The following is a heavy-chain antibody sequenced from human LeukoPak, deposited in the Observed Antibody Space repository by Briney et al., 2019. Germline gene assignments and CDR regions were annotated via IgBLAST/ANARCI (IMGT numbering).Heavy chain of an antibody. V-gene: IGHV7-4-1*02. J-gene: IGHJ4*02. CDR2: INTKTGNP. CDR1: GYTFNSFS. D-gene: IGHD2-15*01. Sequence: GASVKVSCKASGYTFNSFSINWVRQAPGQGLEWMGWINTKTGNPTYGQGFTGRFVFSLDTSVTTAHLQINNLKTEDTAVYYCARDADNVVFDYWGQGTLVTVSS. CDR3: ARDADNVVFDY.